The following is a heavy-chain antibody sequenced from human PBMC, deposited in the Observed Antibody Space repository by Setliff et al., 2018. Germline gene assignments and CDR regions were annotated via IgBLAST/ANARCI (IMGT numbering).Heavy chain of an antibody. V-gene: IGHV1-18*01. CDR3: AREGDILTGYYKAHHFDY. CDR1: GYTFTSYG. Sequence: ASVKVSCKASGYTFTSYGFSWVRQAPGQGLEWMGWISVYNGKTKYAQKFQGRVTMTTDTSTRTAYMELRSLRSDDTAVYYCAREGDILTGYYKAHHFDYWGQGVPVTVSS. D-gene: IGHD3-9*01. J-gene: IGHJ4*02. CDR2: ISVYNGKT.